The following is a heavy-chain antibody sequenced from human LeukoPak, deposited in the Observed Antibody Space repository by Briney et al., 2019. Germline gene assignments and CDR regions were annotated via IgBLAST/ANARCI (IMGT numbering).Heavy chain of an antibody. Sequence: GSLRLSCAASGFTFSSYEMNWVRQAPGKGLEWVSGISWNSGSIGYADSVKGRFTISRGNAKNSLYLQMNSLRVDDTAVYYCVRDYRGGWNDYWGQGTLVTVSS. D-gene: IGHD1-26*01. CDR3: VRDYRGGWNDY. J-gene: IGHJ4*02. CDR2: ISWNSGSI. V-gene: IGHV3-48*03. CDR1: GFTFSSYE.